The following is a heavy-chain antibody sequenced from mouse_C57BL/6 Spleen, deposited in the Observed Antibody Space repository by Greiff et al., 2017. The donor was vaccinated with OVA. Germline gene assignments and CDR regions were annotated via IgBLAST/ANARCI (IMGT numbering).Heavy chain of an antibody. CDR2: INYDGSST. D-gene: IGHD3-2*02. Sequence: EVQLMESEGGLVQPGSSMKLSCTASGFTFSDYYMAWVRQVPEKGLEWVANINYDGSSTYYLDSLKSRFIISRDNAKNILYLQMSSLKSEDTATYYCARDSGSSGYFDYWGQGTTLTVSS. CDR3: ARDSGSSGYFDY. CDR1: GFTFSDYY. V-gene: IGHV5-16*01. J-gene: IGHJ2*01.